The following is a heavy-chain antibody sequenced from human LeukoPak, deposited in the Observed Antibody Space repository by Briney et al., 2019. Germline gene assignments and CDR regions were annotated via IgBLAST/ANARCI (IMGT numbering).Heavy chain of an antibody. CDR2: IYSGGST. V-gene: IGHV3-53*01. CDR1: GFTVSSNY. Sequence: GSLRLSCAASGFTVSSNYMSWVRQAPGKGLEWVSVIYSGGSTYYADSVKGRFTISRDNSKNTLYLQMSNLRVEDTAVYYCARGPETAMVPRYWGQGTLVTVSS. J-gene: IGHJ4*02. CDR3: ARGPETAMVPRY. D-gene: IGHD5-18*01.